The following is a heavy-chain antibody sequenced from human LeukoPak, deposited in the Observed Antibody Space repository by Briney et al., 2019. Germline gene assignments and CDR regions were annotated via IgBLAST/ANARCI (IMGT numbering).Heavy chain of an antibody. V-gene: IGHV4-30-4*07. Sequence: PSETLSLTCAVSGGSISSGGYSWSWIRQPPGKGLEWIGYIYYSGSTYYNPSLKSRVTISVDTSKDQFSLKLSSVTAADTAVYYCARDVGPAIFGVVTIGGGFDYWGQGTLVTVSS. CDR2: IYYSGST. J-gene: IGHJ4*02. CDR3: ARDVGPAIFGVVTIGGGFDY. CDR1: GGSISSGGYS. D-gene: IGHD3-3*01.